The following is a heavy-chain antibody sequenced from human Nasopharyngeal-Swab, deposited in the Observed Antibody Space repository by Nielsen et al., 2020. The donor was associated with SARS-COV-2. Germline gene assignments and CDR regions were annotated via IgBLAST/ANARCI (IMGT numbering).Heavy chain of an antibody. J-gene: IGHJ3*02. CDR2: IDPSDSYT. V-gene: IGHV5-10-1*01. D-gene: IGHD6-13*01. CDR3: ARRGGTAGSDAFDI. Sequence: VRQMHGKGLEWMGRIDPSDSYTNYSPSFQGHVTISADKSISTAYLQWSSLKASDTAMYYCARRGGTAGSDAFDIWGQGTMVTVSS.